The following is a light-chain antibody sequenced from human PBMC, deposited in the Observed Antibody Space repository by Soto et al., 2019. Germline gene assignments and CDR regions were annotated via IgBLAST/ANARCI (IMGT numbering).Light chain of an antibody. CDR2: VAS. Sequence: EIVLTQSPATLSLSPGERATLSCRASQSVSNYLAWYQQKPGQAPRLLIYVASNRATGIPARFSGSGSGTDFPLTISSLEPEDFAVYYCQQRSNWPLLTFGGGTKVEIK. J-gene: IGKJ4*01. V-gene: IGKV3-11*01. CDR3: QQRSNWPLLT. CDR1: QSVSNY.